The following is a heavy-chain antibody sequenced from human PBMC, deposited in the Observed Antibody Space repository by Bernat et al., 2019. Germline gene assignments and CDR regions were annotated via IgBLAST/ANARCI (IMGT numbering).Heavy chain of an antibody. CDR3: ARLPTSVVVTVD. CDR2: TRDKAKSYTT. CDR1: GFTLSDHY. V-gene: IGHV3-72*01. D-gene: IGHD2-21*02. J-gene: IGHJ4*02. Sequence: EVQLVESGGGLVQPGGSLRLSCAGSGFTLSDHYMDWIRQAPGKGLEWVGLTRDKAKSYTTEYAASVKGRFTISRDDSGNSLYLQMNSLKSEDTAVYYCARLPTSVVVTVDWGQGTLVIVSS.